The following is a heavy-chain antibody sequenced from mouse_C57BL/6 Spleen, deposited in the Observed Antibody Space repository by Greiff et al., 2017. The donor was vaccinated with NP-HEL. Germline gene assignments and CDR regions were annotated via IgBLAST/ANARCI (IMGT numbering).Heavy chain of an antibody. V-gene: IGHV5-4*01. J-gene: IGHJ4*01. CDR2: ISDGGSYT. Sequence: DVKLVESGGGLVKPGGSLKLSCAASGFTFSSYAMSWVRQTPEKRLEWVATISDGGSYTYYPDNVKGRFTISRDNAKNNLYLQMSHLKSEDTAMDYCAREGGSSFAMDYWGQGTSVTVSS. D-gene: IGHD1-1*01. CDR1: GFTFSSYA. CDR3: AREGGSSFAMDY.